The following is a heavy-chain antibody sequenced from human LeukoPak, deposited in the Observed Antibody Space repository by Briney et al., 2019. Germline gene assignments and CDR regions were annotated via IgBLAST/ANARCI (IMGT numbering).Heavy chain of an antibody. CDR2: ITDSGGST. CDR1: GFTFSSYV. J-gene: IGHJ6*02. CDR3: ARDPTYYYDSSGYYYHGMDV. V-gene: IGHV3-23*01. D-gene: IGHD3-22*01. Sequence: GGSLRLSCAASGFTFSSYVMNWVRQAPGKGLEWVSGITDSGGSTYYADSVKGRFTISRDNSKNTLYLQLNSLRAEDTSVYYCARDPTYYYDSSGYYYHGMDVWGQGTTVTVSS.